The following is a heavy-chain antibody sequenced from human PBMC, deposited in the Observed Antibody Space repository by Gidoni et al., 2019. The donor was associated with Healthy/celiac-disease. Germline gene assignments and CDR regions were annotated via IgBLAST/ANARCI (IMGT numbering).Heavy chain of an antibody. J-gene: IGHJ6*02. CDR1: GGTFSRYA. D-gene: IGHD3-10*01. Sequence: QVQLVQSGAEVKKPGSSVKVSCKASGGTFSRYAISGVRQAPGQGLDWMGVIIPIFGTANYAQKFQGIVTITADESTSTAYMELSSLRSEDTAVYYCARGEVRGVIIIDYYGMDVWGQGTTVTVSS. CDR3: ARGEVRGVIIIDYYGMDV. V-gene: IGHV1-69*01. CDR2: IIPIFGTA.